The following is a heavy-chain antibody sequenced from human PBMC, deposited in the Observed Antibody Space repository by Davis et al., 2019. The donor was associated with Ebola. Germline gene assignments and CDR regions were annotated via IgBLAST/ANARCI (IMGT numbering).Heavy chain of an antibody. V-gene: IGHV3-53*01. CDR2: LYPDSRA. D-gene: IGHD2-8*01. Sequence: GESLKISCAVSGFSVSTNYMNWVRQAPGKGLEYVSDLYPDSRAFYVDSVKGRFTISRDISENTLYLQMNSLRAEDTAVYYCARGVRHQWLHLDYWGQGTLVTVSS. CDR1: GFSVSTNY. CDR3: ARGVRHQWLHLDY. J-gene: IGHJ4*02.